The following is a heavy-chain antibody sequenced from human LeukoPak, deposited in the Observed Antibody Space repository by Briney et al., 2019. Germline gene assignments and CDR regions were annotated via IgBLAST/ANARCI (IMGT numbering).Heavy chain of an antibody. V-gene: IGHV3-23*01. CDR2: ISGGGGST. Sequence: PGGSLRLSCAASGFTFSSYAMTWVRQGPGKGLEWVSDISGGGGSTYYADSVKGRFTISRDNSKKALYLQMHSLRAEDTAVYHCAIYGGSGTNAFDMWGQGTMVTVSS. CDR3: AIYGGSGTNAFDM. D-gene: IGHD5-12*01. J-gene: IGHJ3*02. CDR1: GFTFSSYA.